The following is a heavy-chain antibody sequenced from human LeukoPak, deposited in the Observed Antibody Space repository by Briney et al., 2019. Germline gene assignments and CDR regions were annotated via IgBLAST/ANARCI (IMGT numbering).Heavy chain of an antibody. CDR3: ARHFYYDSSGYYTGCYDY. V-gene: IGHV4-59*08. CDR1: GGSISSYS. CDR2: IYYSGST. D-gene: IGHD3-22*01. J-gene: IGHJ4*02. Sequence: SETLSLTCTVSGGSISSYSSRCSPQPPGKGLEWIGYIYYSGSTNYNPSLKSRVTISVDTSKNQFSLKLSSVTAADTAVYYCARHFYYDSSGYYTGCYDYWGQGTLVTVSS.